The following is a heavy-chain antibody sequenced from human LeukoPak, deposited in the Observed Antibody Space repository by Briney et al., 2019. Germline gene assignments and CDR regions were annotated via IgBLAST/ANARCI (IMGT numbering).Heavy chain of an antibody. CDR1: GGSFSGYY. CDR2: IYYSGST. J-gene: IGHJ4*02. V-gene: IGHV4-34*01. D-gene: IGHD3-22*01. CDR3: AGGDSNGYYYFDY. Sequence: PSETLSLTCAVYGGSFSGYYWSWIRQPPGKGLEWIGSIYYSGSTYYNPSLKSRVTISVDTSKNQFSLKLSSVTAADTAVYYCAGGDSNGYYYFDYWGQGTLVTVSS.